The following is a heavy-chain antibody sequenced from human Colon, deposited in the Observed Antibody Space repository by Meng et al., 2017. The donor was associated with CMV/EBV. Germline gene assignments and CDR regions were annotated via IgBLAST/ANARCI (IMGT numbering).Heavy chain of an antibody. J-gene: IGHJ4*02. V-gene: IGHV2-5*02. CDR2: IYWDDDT. Sequence: IPLKRSGPTLVKPTRTRTLTCTFSGFSFITDKAGVGWIRHPPGKALEWLGFIYWDDDTRYSPSLKTRLTITRDTSKNQVILTMTNMDPADTATYYCVRRSYSGQDDYWGQGALVTVSS. CDR1: GFSFITDKAG. D-gene: IGHD5-12*01. CDR3: VRRSYSGQDDY.